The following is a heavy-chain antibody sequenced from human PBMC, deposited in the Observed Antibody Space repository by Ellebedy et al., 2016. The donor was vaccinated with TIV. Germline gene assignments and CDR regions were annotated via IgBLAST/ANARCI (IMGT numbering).Heavy chain of an antibody. CDR3: ARHDPRYYESSGFYYGGWFDP. CDR2: IDYSGNT. J-gene: IGHJ5*02. D-gene: IGHD3-22*01. V-gene: IGHV4-59*08. Sequence: SETLSPTCTVSGGSISSYFWSWIRQPPGKGLEWIGYIDYSGNTNYNPSLQSRVTVSVDTSKNQFSLKLSSVTAADTAVYFCARHDPRYYESSGFYYGGWFDPWGQGTLVTVSS. CDR1: GGSISSYF.